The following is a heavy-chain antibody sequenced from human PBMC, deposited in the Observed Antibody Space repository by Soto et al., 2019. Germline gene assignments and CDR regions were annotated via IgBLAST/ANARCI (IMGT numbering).Heavy chain of an antibody. V-gene: IGHV1-3*01. CDR3: ARNFVGTTDFDF. Sequence: QVQLVQSGAEVKKPGASVKVSFKAYGYSFNSYALHWVRQAHGHRLEWMGWIHAGNGNTKYARKFQDRLTITRDTSASAAYMELSSLRSEDTAVYYCARNFVGTTDFDFWGQGTLVTVSS. CDR2: IHAGNGNT. J-gene: IGHJ4*02. CDR1: GYSFNSYA. D-gene: IGHD1-26*01.